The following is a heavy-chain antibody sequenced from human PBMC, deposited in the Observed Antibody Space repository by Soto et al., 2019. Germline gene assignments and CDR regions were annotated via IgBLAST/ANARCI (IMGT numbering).Heavy chain of an antibody. D-gene: IGHD3-16*01. V-gene: IGHV3-30*18. CDR3: AKGRYDYVWGSCFDY. Sequence: QVQLVESGGGVVQPGRSLRLSCAASGFTFSSYGMHWVRQAPGKGLEWVAVISYDGSNKYYADSVKGRFTISRDNSKNTLYLQMNSLRAEDTAVYYCAKGRYDYVWGSCFDYWGQGTLVTVSS. CDR1: GFTFSSYG. CDR2: ISYDGSNK. J-gene: IGHJ4*02.